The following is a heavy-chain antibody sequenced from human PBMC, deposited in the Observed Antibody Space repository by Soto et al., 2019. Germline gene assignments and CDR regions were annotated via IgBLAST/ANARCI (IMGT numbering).Heavy chain of an antibody. CDR3: AKGFSKKVSEGDFWGGYFDY. CDR2: ISWNRGSI. CDR1: GFTFDDYA. D-gene: IGHD3-3*01. J-gene: IGHJ4*02. Sequence: GGSLRLSCAASGFTFDDYAMHWVRQAPGKGLEWVSGISWNRGSIGYAVSVKGRFTISRDNAKNFLYLQMHSLRAEDTALYYCAKGFSKKVSEGDFWGGYFDYWGQGTLVTVSS. V-gene: IGHV3-9*01.